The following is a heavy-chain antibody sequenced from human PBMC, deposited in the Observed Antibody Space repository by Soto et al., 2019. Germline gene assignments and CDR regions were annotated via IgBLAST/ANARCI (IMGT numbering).Heavy chain of an antibody. Sequence: QVQLVQPGAEVKKPGSSVKVSCKASGGTFSSYAISWVRQAPGQGLEWMGGIIPIFGTANYAQKFQGRVTISADESTSTAYRELSSLRSEDTAVYYCARATMVRGVLGWFDPWGQGTLVTVSS. CDR3: ARATMVRGVLGWFDP. J-gene: IGHJ5*02. CDR2: IIPIFGTA. CDR1: GGTFSSYA. D-gene: IGHD3-10*01. V-gene: IGHV1-69*12.